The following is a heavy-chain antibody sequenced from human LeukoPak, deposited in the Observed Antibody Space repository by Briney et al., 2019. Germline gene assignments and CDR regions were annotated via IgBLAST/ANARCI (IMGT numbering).Heavy chain of an antibody. CDR3: ARRGYYYDGMDV. CDR1: GHSFTSYW. Sequence: GECLKISCKDSGHSFTSYWISWVRPMPGKGLGWMGRIDPSDSYTNYSPSFQGHVTISVDKSITTAYLQWTSLKSSDSAMYYCARRGYYYDGMDVWGQGTTVTVS. V-gene: IGHV5-10-1*01. D-gene: IGHD3-10*01. CDR2: IDPSDSYT. J-gene: IGHJ6*02.